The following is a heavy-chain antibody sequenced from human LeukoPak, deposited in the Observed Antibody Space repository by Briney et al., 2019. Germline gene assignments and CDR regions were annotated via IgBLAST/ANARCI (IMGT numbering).Heavy chain of an antibody. CDR3: ARGLNFDY. CDR1: GGSIGSYY. CDR2: IYYSGST. Sequence: PSETLSLTCTVSGGSIGSYYWSWIRQHPGKGLEWIGYIYYSGSTYYNPSLKSRVTISVDTSKNQFSLKLSSVTAADTAVYYCARGLNFDYWGQGTLVTVSS. V-gene: IGHV4-31*03. J-gene: IGHJ4*02.